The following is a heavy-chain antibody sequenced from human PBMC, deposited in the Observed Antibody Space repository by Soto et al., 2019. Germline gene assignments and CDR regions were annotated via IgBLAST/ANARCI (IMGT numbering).Heavy chain of an antibody. D-gene: IGHD5-18*01. V-gene: IGHV4-30-2*01. CDR2: INHSGST. J-gene: IGHJ4*02. Sequence: SETLSLTCAVSGGSISSGGYSWSWIRQPPGKGLEWIGYINHSGSTNYHPSLKSRVSISVDTSKNQFSLKLTSVTAADTAVYYCAREPVVDTAMVSVFDYWGQGTLVTVSS. CDR1: GGSISSGGYS. CDR3: AREPVVDTAMVSVFDY.